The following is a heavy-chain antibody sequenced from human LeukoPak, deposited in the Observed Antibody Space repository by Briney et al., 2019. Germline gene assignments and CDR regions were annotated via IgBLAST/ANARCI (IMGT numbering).Heavy chain of an antibody. V-gene: IGHV4-39*02. CDR2: IYYSGGT. CDR1: GDSISSRSYY. Sequence: SETLSLTCTVSGDSISSRSYYWGWIRQPPGKGLAWIGSIYYSGGTYYNPSLRSRVTISVDTSKNRFSLKLNSVTAADTAVYYCARVDTAMAIDYWGQGTLVTVSS. J-gene: IGHJ4*02. CDR3: ARVDTAMAIDY. D-gene: IGHD5-18*01.